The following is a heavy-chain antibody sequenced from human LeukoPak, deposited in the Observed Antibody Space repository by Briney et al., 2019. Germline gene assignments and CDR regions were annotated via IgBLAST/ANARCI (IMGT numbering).Heavy chain of an antibody. Sequence: SETLSLTCTVSGGSISSGSYYWSWIRQPAGKGLEWIGRIYTSGGTNYNPSLKSRVTISVDTSKNQFSLKLSSVTAADTPVYSCGGDLRFYQGGANWFDPWGQGTLVTVSS. CDR1: GGSISSGSYY. CDR3: GGDLRFYQGGANWFDP. D-gene: IGHD3-16*01. CDR2: IYTSGGT. V-gene: IGHV4-61*02. J-gene: IGHJ5*02.